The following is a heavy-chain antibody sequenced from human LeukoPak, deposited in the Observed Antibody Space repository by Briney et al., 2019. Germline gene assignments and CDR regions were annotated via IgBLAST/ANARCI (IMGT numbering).Heavy chain of an antibody. D-gene: IGHD3-22*01. CDR1: GGSISSGSYY. J-gene: IGHJ4*02. V-gene: IGHV4-61*02. CDR2: IYTSGST. CDR3: ARDYYDSSGYYFY. Sequence: PSQTLPLTCTVSGGSISSGSYYWSWIRQPAGKGLEWIGRIYTSGSTNYNPSLKSRVTISVDTSKNQFSLKLSSVTAADTAVYYCARDYYDSSGYYFYWGQGTLVTVSS.